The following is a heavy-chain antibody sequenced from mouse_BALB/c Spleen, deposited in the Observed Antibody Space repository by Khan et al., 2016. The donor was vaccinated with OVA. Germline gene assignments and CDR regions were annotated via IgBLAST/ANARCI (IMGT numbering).Heavy chain of an antibody. J-gene: IGHJ2*01. CDR2: IDSHGGST. V-gene: IGHV5-6-3*01. Sequence: EVELVESGGGIVQPGGSLKLSCAASRFTISSYGMSSVRQTKDKRLELVGTIDSHGGSTGYPHSVKRRFTISGDNAKNALYLQMRSLKSEDTAMYYSARSAIWGEGTTLTVSS. CDR1: RFTISSYG. CDR3: ARSAI.